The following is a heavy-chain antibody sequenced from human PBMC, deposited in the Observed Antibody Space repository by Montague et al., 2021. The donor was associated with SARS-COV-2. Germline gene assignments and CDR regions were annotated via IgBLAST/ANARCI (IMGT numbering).Heavy chain of an antibody. V-gene: IGHV4-59*12. Sequence: ETLSLTCNVSGGSFTLYYWSWIRQTPGRGLEWIGLIYYSGSTIYNPYLKSRVTMSVDTSKNQFSLKLSSVTAADTAVYYCACGEITTRGLIYYYGMDVWGQGTTVTVSS. D-gene: IGHD3-10*01. J-gene: IGHJ6*02. CDR3: ACGEITTRGLIYYYGMDV. CDR2: IYYSGST. CDR1: GGSFTLYY.